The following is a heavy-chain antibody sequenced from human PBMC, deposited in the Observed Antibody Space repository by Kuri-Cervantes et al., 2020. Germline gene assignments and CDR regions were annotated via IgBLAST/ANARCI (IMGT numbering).Heavy chain of an antibody. J-gene: IGHJ4*02. CDR3: ARTHNRGSYYPILGY. V-gene: IGHV1-2*02. Sequence: ASVKVSCKASGYTFTGYYMHWVRQAPGQGLEWMGWINPNSGGTNYAQKFQGRVTMTRDTSISTAYTELSRLRSDDTAVYYCARTHNRGSYYPILGYWGQGTLVTVSS. CDR1: GYTFTGYY. CDR2: INPNSGGT. D-gene: IGHD1-26*01.